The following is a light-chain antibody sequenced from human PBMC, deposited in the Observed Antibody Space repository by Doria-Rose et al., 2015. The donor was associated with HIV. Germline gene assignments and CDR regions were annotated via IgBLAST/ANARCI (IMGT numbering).Light chain of an antibody. Sequence: TQSSGTLSLSPGERATLSCRASQSVSANYLAWYQQRPGQSPRLLIYGASSRATDIPDRFSGSRSGTDFTLTISRLEPEDFAVYYCHQYASSRTFGQGTKVEIK. CDR2: GAS. J-gene: IGKJ1*01. CDR1: QSVSANY. V-gene: IGKV3-20*01. CDR3: HQYASSRT.